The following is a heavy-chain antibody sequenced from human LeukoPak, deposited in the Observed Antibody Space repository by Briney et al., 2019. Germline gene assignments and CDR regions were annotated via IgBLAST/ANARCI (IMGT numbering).Heavy chain of an antibody. D-gene: IGHD3-22*01. CDR3: RAATKYLDYYYDY. J-gene: IGHJ4*02. Sequence: GRSLRLSCAASRFTFNIFGMHWVRQVPGKGLEWVAVISHDGRKKYYADSVKGRFSISRDNSKDTLYLELNSLTIEDTAMYYCRAATKYLDYYYDYWGQGTLVAVSS. CDR1: RFTFNIFG. CDR2: ISHDGRKK. V-gene: IGHV3-30*03.